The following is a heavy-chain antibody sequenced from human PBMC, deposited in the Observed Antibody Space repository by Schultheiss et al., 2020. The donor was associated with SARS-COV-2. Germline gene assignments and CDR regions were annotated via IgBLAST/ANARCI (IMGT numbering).Heavy chain of an antibody. Sequence: ASVKVSCKASGYTFTSYGINWVRQATGQGLEWMGWMNPNSGGTNYAQKFQGWVTMTRDTSISTAYMELSRLRSDDTAVYYCARDLGSSDRVPYYYGMDVWGQGTTVTVSS. CDR1: GYTFTSYG. V-gene: IGHV1-2*04. D-gene: IGHD6-6*01. CDR2: MNPNSGGT. CDR3: ARDLGSSDRVPYYYGMDV. J-gene: IGHJ6*02.